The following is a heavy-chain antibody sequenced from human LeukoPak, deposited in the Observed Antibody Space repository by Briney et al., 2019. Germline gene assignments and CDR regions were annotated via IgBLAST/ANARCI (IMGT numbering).Heavy chain of an antibody. CDR1: GLSLSNYP. D-gene: IGHD3-22*01. V-gene: IGHV3-30*07. CDR3: AKEKYYYDSSGRDAFDI. J-gene: IGHJ3*02. Sequence: GGSLRLSCEASGLSLSNYPMHWVRQAPGKGLEWITLITYDGAFDGGKTYYADSVKGRFTISRDNSKNTLYLQMNSLRAEDTAVYYCAKEKYYYDSSGRDAFDIWGQGTMVTVSS. CDR2: ITYDGAFDGGKT.